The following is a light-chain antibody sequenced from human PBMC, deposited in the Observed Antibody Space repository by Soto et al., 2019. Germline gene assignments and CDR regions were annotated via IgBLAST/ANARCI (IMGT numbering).Light chain of an antibody. CDR1: QSVLYSSDNKNY. CDR2: WAA. V-gene: IGKV4-1*01. Sequence: DIVMTQYPDSLAVSLGERAAINCKSSQSVLYSSDNKNYLAWYQQKPGQSPKLLIYWAATRESGVPDRFSGSGSGTDFTLTISSLQAEDVAVYYCQQYYRTPATVGQGTKVDSK. CDR3: QQYYRTPAT. J-gene: IGKJ1*01.